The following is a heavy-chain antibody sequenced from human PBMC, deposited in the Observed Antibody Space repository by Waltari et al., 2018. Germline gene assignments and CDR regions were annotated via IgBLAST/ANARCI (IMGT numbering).Heavy chain of an antibody. J-gene: IGHJ3*02. Sequence: GRQAPGKGLEWVSYISSSGSTIYYADSVKGRFTISRDNAKNSLYLQMNSLRAEDTAVYYCARGATDAFDIWGQGTMVTVSS. V-gene: IGHV3-48*03. D-gene: IGHD1-26*01. CDR3: ARGATDAFDI. CDR2: ISSSGSTI.